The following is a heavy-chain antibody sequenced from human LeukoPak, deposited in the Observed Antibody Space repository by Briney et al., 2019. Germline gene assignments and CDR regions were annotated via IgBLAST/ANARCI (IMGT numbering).Heavy chain of an antibody. V-gene: IGHV3-23*01. Sequence: GGSLRLSCAASGFTFSSYAMSWVRQAPGKGLEWVSAISGSGGSTYYADSVKGRFTISRDNSKNTLYLQMNSLRTEDTAVYYCAKGRVGANGYYYYGMDVWGQGTTVTVSS. CDR2: ISGSGGST. CDR3: AKGRVGANGYYYYGMDV. D-gene: IGHD1-26*01. CDR1: GFTFSSYA. J-gene: IGHJ6*02.